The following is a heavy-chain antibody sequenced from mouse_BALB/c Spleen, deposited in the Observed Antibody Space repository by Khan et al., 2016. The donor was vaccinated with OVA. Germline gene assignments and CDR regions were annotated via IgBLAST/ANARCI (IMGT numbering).Heavy chain of an antibody. Sequence: QVQLQQSGAELARPGASVKLSCKASGYTFTDYYINWVKLRTGQGLEWIGEISPGSGDTYYNERFKGKATLTADKSSSTAYLQLSSLTSDASTVYFGARRNYYGYTFAYWGQGTLVTVSA. V-gene: IGHV1-77*01. CDR2: ISPGSGDT. CDR3: ARRNYYGYTFAY. J-gene: IGHJ3*01. CDR1: GYTFTDYY. D-gene: IGHD1-2*01.